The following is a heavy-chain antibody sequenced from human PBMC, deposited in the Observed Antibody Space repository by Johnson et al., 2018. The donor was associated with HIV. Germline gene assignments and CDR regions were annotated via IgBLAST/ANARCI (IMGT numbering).Heavy chain of an antibody. D-gene: IGHD6-13*01. CDR2: ISYDGSNK. J-gene: IGHJ3*02. V-gene: IGHV3-30-3*02. CDR3: AKTTFMIAAAGPLAFDI. CDR1: GFTFSSYA. Sequence: QVQLVESGGGVVQPGRSLRLSCAASGFTFSSYAMHWVQAPGKGLEWVALISYDGSNKYHADSVKGRFTISRDNSKNTLYLQMNSLRAEDTAVYYCAKTTFMIAAAGPLAFDIWGRGTMVTVSS.